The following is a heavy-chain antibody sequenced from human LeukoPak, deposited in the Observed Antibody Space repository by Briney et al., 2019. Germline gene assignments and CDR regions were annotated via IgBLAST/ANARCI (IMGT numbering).Heavy chain of an antibody. D-gene: IGHD5-12*01. CDR3: ARDRGANWYFDL. Sequence: PGGSLRLSCVGSGFNFNAYGMNWVRQAPGEGLEWLAFISGTNRAIHYADSVKGRFTITRDNAKNSLFLHMNSLRAEDTAVYYCARDRGANWYFDLWGRGTLVTVSS. J-gene: IGHJ2*01. CDR1: GFNFNAYG. V-gene: IGHV3-48*01. CDR2: ISGTNRAI.